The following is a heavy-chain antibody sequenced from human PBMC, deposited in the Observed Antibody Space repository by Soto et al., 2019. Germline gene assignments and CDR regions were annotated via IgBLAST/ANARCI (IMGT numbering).Heavy chain of an antibody. CDR2: INPNSGGT. CDR3: ARAYRDGYKERWYFDL. J-gene: IGHJ2*01. CDR1: GYTFTGYY. V-gene: IGHV1-2*04. Sequence: QVQLVQSGAEVKKPGASVKVSCKASGYTFTGYYMHWVRQAPGQGLEWMGWINPNSGGTNYAQKFQGWVTMTRDTSISTAYMELSRLRSDDTAVYYCARAYRDGYKERWYFDLWGRGTLVTVSS. D-gene: IGHD5-12*01.